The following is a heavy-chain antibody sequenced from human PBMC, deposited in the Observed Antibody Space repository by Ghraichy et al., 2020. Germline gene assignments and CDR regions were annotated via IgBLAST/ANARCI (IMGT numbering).Heavy chain of an antibody. V-gene: IGHV1-2*06. D-gene: IGHD2-21*01. CDR3: ARDHVFLDYYFYMDV. CDR1: GYSFRGYY. J-gene: IGHJ6*03. Sequence: ASVKVSCKVSGYSFRGYYMLWVRQAPGQGLEWMGRINPNSGGTNYAQKFQGRVTMTRDTSTSTAYMELSRLRSDDTAVYYCARDHVFLDYYFYMDVWGKGTTVTGSS. CDR2: INPNSGGT.